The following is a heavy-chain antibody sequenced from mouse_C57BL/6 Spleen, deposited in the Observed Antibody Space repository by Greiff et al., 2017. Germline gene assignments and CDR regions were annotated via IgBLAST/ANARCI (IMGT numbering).Heavy chain of an antibody. V-gene: IGHV1-64*01. D-gene: IGHD3-2*02. CDR3: ARPEGTAQATFAY. CDR2: IHPNSGST. Sequence: QVQLQQPGAELVKPGASVKLSCKASGYTFTSYWMHWVKQRPGQSLEWIGMIHPNSGSTNYNEKFKSKATLTVDKSSSTAYMQLSSLTSEDSAVYYGARPEGTAQATFAYWGQGTLVTVSA. J-gene: IGHJ3*01. CDR1: GYTFTSYW.